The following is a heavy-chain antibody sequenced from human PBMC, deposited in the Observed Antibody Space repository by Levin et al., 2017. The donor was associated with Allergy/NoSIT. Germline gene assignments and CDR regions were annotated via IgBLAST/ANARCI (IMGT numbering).Heavy chain of an antibody. CDR3: AQLFQTRKSSSMDV. CDR1: GFTFSSYA. Sequence: GGSLRLSCAASGFTFSSYAMRWVRQTPGKGLEWVSSIGSGGDTYYRDSVKGRFTISRDNSKNTLYLQMSSLRAEDTAVHYCAQLFQTRKSSSMDVWGQGTTVTVSS. CDR2: IGSGGDT. V-gene: IGHV3-23*01. J-gene: IGHJ6*02. D-gene: IGHD6-6*01.